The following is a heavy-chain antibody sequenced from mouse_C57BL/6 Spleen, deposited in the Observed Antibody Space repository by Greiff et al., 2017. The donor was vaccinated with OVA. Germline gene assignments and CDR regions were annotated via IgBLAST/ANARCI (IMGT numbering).Heavy chain of an antibody. CDR1: GYTFTDYY. V-gene: IGHV1-26*01. J-gene: IGHJ4*01. Sequence: EVQLQQSGPELVKPGASVKISCKASGYTFTDYYMNWVKQSHGKSLELIGDINPNNGGTSYNQKFKGKATLTVDKSSSTAYMELRSLTSEDSAVYYCARNYEYAMDYWGQGTSVTVSS. CDR3: ARNYEYAMDY. D-gene: IGHD2-4*01. CDR2: INPNNGGT.